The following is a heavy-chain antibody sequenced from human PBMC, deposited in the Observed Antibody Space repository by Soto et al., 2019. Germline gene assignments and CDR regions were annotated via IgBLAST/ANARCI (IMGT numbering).Heavy chain of an antibody. D-gene: IGHD6-13*01. V-gene: IGHV3-33*01. Sequence: QVQLVESGGGVVQPARSLRLSCAASGFTFSSYGVHWVRQARGKGLAWVAVIWYDGSNKYYAESVKGRFTNSSHNYKNPLNLQMNRLTAEDTDVYYSERSPQAADGYPCYDYRGQGTLVPVA. CDR1: GFTFSSYG. CDR2: IWYDGSNK. J-gene: IGHJ4*02. CDR3: ERSPQAADGYPCYDY.